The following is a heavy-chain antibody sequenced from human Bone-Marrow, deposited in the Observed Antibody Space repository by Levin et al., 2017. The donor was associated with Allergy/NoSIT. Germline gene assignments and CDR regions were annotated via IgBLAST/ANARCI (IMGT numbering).Heavy chain of an antibody. Sequence: PSETLSLTCAVYGGSFSGYYWSWIRQPPGKGLEWIGEINHSGSTNYNPSLKSRVTISVDTSKNQFSLKLSSVTAADTAVYYCARGGPLSRVIVVVITGVHRFDPWGQGTLVTVSS. J-gene: IGHJ5*02. V-gene: IGHV4-34*01. CDR1: GGSFSGYY. CDR3: ARGGPLSRVIVVVITGVHRFDP. D-gene: IGHD3-22*01. CDR2: INHSGST.